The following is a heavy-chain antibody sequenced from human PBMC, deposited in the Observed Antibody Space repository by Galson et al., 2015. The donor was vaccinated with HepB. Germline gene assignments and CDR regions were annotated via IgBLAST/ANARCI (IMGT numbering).Heavy chain of an antibody. V-gene: IGHV4-4*07. J-gene: IGHJ4*02. CDR3: ASGPHYYDSSGYYYPN. Sequence: TLSLTCTVSGGSISSYYWSWIRQPAGKGLEWIGRIYTSGSTNYNPSLKSRVTMSVDTSKNQFSLKLSSVTAADTAVYYCASGPHYYDSSGYYYPNWGQGTLVTVSS. CDR2: IYTSGST. D-gene: IGHD3-22*01. CDR1: GGSISSYY.